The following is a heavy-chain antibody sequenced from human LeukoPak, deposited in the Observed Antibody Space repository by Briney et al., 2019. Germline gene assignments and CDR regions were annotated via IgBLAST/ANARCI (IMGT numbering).Heavy chain of an antibody. Sequence: SVKVSCKASGGTFSSYAISWVRQAPGQGLEWMGGIIPIFGTANYAQKFQGRVTITADESTSTAYMELSSLRSDDTAVYYCARTVGGNSYNCFDYWGQGTLVTVSS. CDR3: ARTVGGNSYNCFDY. CDR1: GGTFSSYA. J-gene: IGHJ4*02. V-gene: IGHV1-69*13. CDR2: IIPIFGTA. D-gene: IGHD5-18*01.